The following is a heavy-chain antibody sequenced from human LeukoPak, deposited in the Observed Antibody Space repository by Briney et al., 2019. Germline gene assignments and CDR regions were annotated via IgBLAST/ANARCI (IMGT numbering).Heavy chain of an antibody. CDR3: ARVVNYGSGTYHRFEY. Sequence: SETLSLTCAVSGYSFSSAYYRGWIRQPPGKGLEWIGNIHHSGNTYYNPSLKSRVTMSVDTSKNQFSLKLSSVTAADTAVYYCARVVNYGSGTYHRFEYWGQGTLVTVSS. D-gene: IGHD3-10*01. V-gene: IGHV4-38-2*01. J-gene: IGHJ4*02. CDR1: GYSFSSAYY. CDR2: IHHSGNT.